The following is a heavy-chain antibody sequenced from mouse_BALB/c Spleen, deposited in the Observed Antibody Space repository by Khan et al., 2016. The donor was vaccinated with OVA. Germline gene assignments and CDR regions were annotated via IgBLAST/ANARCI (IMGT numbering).Heavy chain of an antibody. V-gene: IGHV1-84*02. CDR2: IYPGSGNT. D-gene: IGHD1-1*01. Sequence: QVQLQQSGPELVKPGASVKISCKASGFTFTDYYINWVKQKPGQGLEWIGWIYPGSGNTKYNEKFKGMATLTVDTSYSNAYMQLSSLTSEDTAVYFDAKGGYYGNRLFDYWGKGTTLTVSS. CDR3: AKGGYYGNRLFDY. J-gene: IGHJ2*01. CDR1: GFTFTDYY.